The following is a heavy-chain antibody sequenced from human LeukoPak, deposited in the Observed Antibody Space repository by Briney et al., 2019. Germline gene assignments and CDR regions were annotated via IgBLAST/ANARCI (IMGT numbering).Heavy chain of an antibody. Sequence: SETLSLTCTVSGGSISSYYWSWIRQPAGKGLEWIGRIYTSGSTNYNPSLRSRVSMSVDTSKNQFSLKLSSVTAADTAVYYCAKDGDYGTNDAFDIWGQGTMVTASS. V-gene: IGHV4-4*07. CDR1: GGSISSYY. J-gene: IGHJ3*02. CDR3: AKDGDYGTNDAFDI. CDR2: IYTSGST. D-gene: IGHD4-17*01.